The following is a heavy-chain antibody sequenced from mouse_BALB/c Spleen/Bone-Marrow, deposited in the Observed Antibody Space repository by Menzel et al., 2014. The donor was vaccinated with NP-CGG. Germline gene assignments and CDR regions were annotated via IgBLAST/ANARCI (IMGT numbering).Heavy chain of an antibody. CDR2: ISLYSGNT. Sequence: QVHVKQSGPELVRPGASVKISCKGSGYTFTDYGMHWVKQSHANSLEWIGLISLYSGNTNYNQKFKDKATMTLDKYSSTAYMELARLTSEDSAIYYCARGDYKYDDTMDYWGQGTSVTVSS. V-gene: IGHV1-67*01. CDR1: GYTFTDYG. CDR3: ARGDYKYDDTMDY. D-gene: IGHD2-12*01. J-gene: IGHJ4*01.